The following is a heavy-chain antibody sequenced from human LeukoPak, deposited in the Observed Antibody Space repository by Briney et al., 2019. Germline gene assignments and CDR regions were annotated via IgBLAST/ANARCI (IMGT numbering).Heavy chain of an antibody. CDR2: INTDTGNP. V-gene: IGHV7-4-1*02. Sequence: ASVKVSCKASGGTFSSYAISWVRQAPGQGLEWMGWINTDTGNPTYAQGFTGRFVFSLDTSVSTAYLQISSLKAEDTAVYYCARGSYCSSTSCYVEVGYYYYGMDVWGQGTTVTVSS. J-gene: IGHJ6*02. CDR1: GGTFSSYA. CDR3: ARGSYCSSTSCYVEVGYYYYGMDV. D-gene: IGHD2-2*01.